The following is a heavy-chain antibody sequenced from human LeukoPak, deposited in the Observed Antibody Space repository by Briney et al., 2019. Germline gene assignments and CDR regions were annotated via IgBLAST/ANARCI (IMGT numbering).Heavy chain of an antibody. CDR1: GFTFSDYY. Sequence: GGSLRLSCAASGFTFSDYYMSWIRQAPGKGLEWVSYISSSSSYTNYADSVKGRFTISRDNAKNSLYLQMNSLRAEDTAVYYCAGADCGGDCYEASGYFDYWGQGTLVTVSS. V-gene: IGHV3-11*06. CDR2: ISSSSSYT. D-gene: IGHD2-21*02. J-gene: IGHJ4*02. CDR3: AGADCGGDCYEASGYFDY.